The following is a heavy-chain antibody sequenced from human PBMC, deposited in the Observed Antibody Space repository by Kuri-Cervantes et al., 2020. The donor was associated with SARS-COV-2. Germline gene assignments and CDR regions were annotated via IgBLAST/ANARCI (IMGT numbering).Heavy chain of an antibody. CDR1: GYRFTSFW. V-gene: IGHV5-51*01. D-gene: IGHD3-3*01. CDR2: IYPADSET. CDR3: ARLLFWSGFVDS. Sequence: GESLKISCQASGYRFTSFWIGWVRQMPGKGLEWMGIIYPADSETRYSPSFQGQVTISADKSTTTAYLQWSSLKASDTAMYYCARLLFWSGFVDSWGRGTLVTVSS. J-gene: IGHJ4*02.